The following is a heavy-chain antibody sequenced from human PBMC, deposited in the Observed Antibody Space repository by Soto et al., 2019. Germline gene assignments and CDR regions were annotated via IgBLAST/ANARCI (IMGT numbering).Heavy chain of an antibody. D-gene: IGHD3-22*01. CDR3: ARDEAIVALGYYYGMDV. CDR1: GDSVSSNSAA. CDR2: TYYRSKWYN. J-gene: IGHJ6*02. Sequence: PSQTLSLTSAISGDSVSSNSAAWNWIRQSPSRGLEWLGRTYYRSKWYNDYAVSVKSRITINPDTSKNQFSLQLNSVTPEDTAVYYCARDEAIVALGYYYGMDVWGQGTTVTVSS. V-gene: IGHV6-1*01.